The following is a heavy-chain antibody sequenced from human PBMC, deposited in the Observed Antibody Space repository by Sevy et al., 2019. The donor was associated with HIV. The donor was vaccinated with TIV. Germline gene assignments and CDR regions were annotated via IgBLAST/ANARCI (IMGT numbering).Heavy chain of an antibody. CDR2: ISYDGSNK. Sequence: GGSLRLSCAASGFTFSSYAMHWVRQAPGKGLEWVAVISYDGSNKYYADSVKGRFTISRDNSKNTLYLQMNSLRAEDTAVYYCARVGSTMIEVVPIDYWGQGTLVTVSS. D-gene: IGHD3-22*01. CDR1: GFTFSSYA. CDR3: ARVGSTMIEVVPIDY. J-gene: IGHJ4*02. V-gene: IGHV3-30-3*01.